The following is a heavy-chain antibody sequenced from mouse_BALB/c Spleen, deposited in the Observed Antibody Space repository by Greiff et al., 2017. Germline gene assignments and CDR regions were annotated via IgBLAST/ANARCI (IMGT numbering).Heavy chain of an antibody. D-gene: IGHD3-3*01. CDR2: INPSTGYT. CDR1: GYTFTSYW. V-gene: IGHV1-7*01. Sequence: QVQLQQSGAELAKPGASVKMSCKASGYTFTSYWMHWVKQRPGQGLEWIGYINPSTGYTEYNQKFKDKATLTADKSSSTAYMQLSSLTSEDSAVYYCARRDLYAMDYWGQGTSVTVSS. J-gene: IGHJ4*01. CDR3: ARRDLYAMDY.